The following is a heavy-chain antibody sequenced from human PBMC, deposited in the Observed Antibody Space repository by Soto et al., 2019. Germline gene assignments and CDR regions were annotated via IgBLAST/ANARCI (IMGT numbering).Heavy chain of an antibody. Sequence: PGESLKISCKTSGYDFTNYWIGWVRQMPGKGLEWMGIICPGDSDTRYKPSFQGQVTISADESSSTAYLQWSSLKASDTAIYYCATASDWAFDYWGQGTLVTVSS. CDR3: ATASDWAFDY. CDR1: GYDFTNYW. J-gene: IGHJ4*02. CDR2: ICPGDSDT. V-gene: IGHV5-51*01. D-gene: IGHD6-19*01.